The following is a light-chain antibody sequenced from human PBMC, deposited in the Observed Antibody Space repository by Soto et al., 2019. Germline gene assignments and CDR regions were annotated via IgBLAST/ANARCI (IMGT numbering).Light chain of an antibody. J-gene: IGKJ1*01. CDR1: QSISSW. Sequence: DIQMTQSPSTLSASVGDRVTITCRPSQSISSWLAWYQQTPGKPPQLLIYDASSLESGVPSRFSGSGSGTEFTLTISSLQPDDFATYYCQQYNSYSWTFGQGTKVDIK. V-gene: IGKV1-5*01. CDR2: DAS. CDR3: QQYNSYSWT.